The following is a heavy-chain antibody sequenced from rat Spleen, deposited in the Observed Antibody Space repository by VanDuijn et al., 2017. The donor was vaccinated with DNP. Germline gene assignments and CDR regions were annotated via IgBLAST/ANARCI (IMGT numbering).Heavy chain of an antibody. J-gene: IGHJ2*01. D-gene: IGHD4-3*01. CDR1: GFTFSAYY. CDR3: VRWNSGHFDY. V-gene: IGHV5-22*01. CDR2: IGSPAYAP. Sequence: EVQLVESGGDLVQPGRSLKISCAASGFTFSAYYMAWVRQAPAKGLEWVAYIGSPAYAPYYADSVKGRFTISRDNAENTVYLQMSSLRSEDMATYYCVRWNSGHFDYWGQGVMVTVSS.